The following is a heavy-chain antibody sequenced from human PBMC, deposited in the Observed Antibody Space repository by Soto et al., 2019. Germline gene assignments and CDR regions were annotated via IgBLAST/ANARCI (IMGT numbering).Heavy chain of an antibody. CDR3: AGLIAAAGKYFDY. V-gene: IGHV4-39*01. J-gene: IGHJ4*02. D-gene: IGHD6-13*01. Sequence: QLQLQESGPGLVKPSETLSLTCTVSGGSISSSSYYWGWIRQPPGKGLEWIGSIYYSGSTYYNPSLKSRVTISVDTYKNQFSLKLSSVTAADTAVYYCAGLIAAAGKYFDYWGQGTLVTVSS. CDR1: GGSISSSSYY. CDR2: IYYSGST.